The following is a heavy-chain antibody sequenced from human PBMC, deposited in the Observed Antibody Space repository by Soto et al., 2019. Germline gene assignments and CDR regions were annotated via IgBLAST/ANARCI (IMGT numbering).Heavy chain of an antibody. CDR2: IRTRPNNFAT. CDR1: GFMFSGSA. Sequence: EVQLVESGGGLVQPGGSLKLSCAASGFMFSGSAMHWVRQASGKGLEWVGRIRTRPNNFATEYAESVKGRFTISRDESKNTTYLQMTRLKSDDSAVYYCTRPLGNGDYTETSRPVDVWGKGTTVTVSA. J-gene: IGHJ6*04. D-gene: IGHD4-17*01. CDR3: TRPLGNGDYTETSRPVDV. V-gene: IGHV3-73*01.